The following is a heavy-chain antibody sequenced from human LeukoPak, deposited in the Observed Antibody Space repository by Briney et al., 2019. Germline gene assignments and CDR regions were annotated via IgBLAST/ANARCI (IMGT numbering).Heavy chain of an antibody. CDR2: ISYDGNNK. Sequence: GSSLRLSCAASGFPFSGSGMHWVRQAPGKGLEWVAVISYDGNNKYYADSVKGRFTISRDNAKNSLYLQMNSLRVEDTAVYYCVRGGTGRGGDYFDYWGLGTLVTVSS. V-gene: IGHV3-30*12. D-gene: IGHD7-27*01. J-gene: IGHJ4*02. CDR3: VRGGTGRGGDYFDY. CDR1: GFPFSGSG.